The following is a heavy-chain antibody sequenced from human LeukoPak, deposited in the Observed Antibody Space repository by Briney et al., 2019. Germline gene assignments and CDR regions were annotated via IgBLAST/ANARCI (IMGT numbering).Heavy chain of an antibody. CDR2: ISGGGGST. CDR1: GFTFSSYA. Sequence: GGSLRLSCAASGFTFSSYAMSWVRQSPGKGLEWVSAISGGGGSTYYAYYTDSVKGRFTISRDNSKNTLYLQMNSLRAEDTAVYYCAKFYDILTSYFDYWDQGTLVTVSS. V-gene: IGHV3-23*01. CDR3: AKFYDILTSYFDY. J-gene: IGHJ4*02. D-gene: IGHD3-9*01.